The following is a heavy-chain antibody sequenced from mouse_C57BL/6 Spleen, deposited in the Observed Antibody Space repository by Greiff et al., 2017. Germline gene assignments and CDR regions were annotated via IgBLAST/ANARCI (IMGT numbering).Heavy chain of an antibody. J-gene: IGHJ2*01. CDR2: IYPGDGDT. CDR1: GYAFSSSW. Sequence: QLQQSCPSLFNPFPSLKISCKASGYAFSSSWMNWVKQRPGKGLEWIGRIYPGDGDTNYNGKFKGKATLTADKSSSTAYMQLSSLTSEDSAVYFCARKLGYFDYWGQGTTLTVSS. CDR3: ARKLGYFDY. D-gene: IGHD4-1*01. V-gene: IGHV1-82*01.